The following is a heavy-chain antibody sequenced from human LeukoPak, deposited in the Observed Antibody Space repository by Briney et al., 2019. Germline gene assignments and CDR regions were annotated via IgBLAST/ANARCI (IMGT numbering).Heavy chain of an antibody. CDR1: GGSINNYY. D-gene: IGHD6-19*01. J-gene: IGHJ4*02. CDR3: ARARASDYFDA. V-gene: IGHV4-59*01. Sequence: SETLSLTCTVSGGSINNYYWTWIRQPPGKGLEWVAHVYYSGTTNYNPSLKSRVTISVDTSKNKFSLKLSSVTAADTAVYYCARARASDYFDAWGQGTQVTVSS. CDR2: VYYSGTT.